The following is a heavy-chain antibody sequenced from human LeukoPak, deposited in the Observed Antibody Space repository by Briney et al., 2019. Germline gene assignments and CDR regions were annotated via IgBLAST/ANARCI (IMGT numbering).Heavy chain of an antibody. CDR2: IKQDGSEK. CDR1: GFTFSSYW. CDR3: ARDTRNRGIAVAGTNY. Sequence: PGGSLRLSCAASGFTFSSYWMSWVRQAPGKGLEWVANIKQDGSEKYYVDSVKGRFTISRDNAKNSLYLQMNSLRAEDTAVYYCARDTRNRGIAVAGTNYWGQGTLVTVSS. V-gene: IGHV3-7*01. D-gene: IGHD6-19*01. J-gene: IGHJ4*02.